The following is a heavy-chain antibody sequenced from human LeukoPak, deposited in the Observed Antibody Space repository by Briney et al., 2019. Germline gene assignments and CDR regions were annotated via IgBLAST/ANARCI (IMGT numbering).Heavy chain of an antibody. CDR1: GGSISSYY. CDR3: VRENSGSYREFDY. Sequence: SQTLSLTCTVSGGSISSYYWSWIRQPAATGMDLIWRIYTSGSTNYNASLKRRVSMPVDTSQNQFSQKLSFVICAVPAVCPAVRENSGSYREFDYWGQGTLVTVSS. V-gene: IGHV4-4*07. J-gene: IGHJ4*02. D-gene: IGHD1-26*01. CDR2: IYTSGST.